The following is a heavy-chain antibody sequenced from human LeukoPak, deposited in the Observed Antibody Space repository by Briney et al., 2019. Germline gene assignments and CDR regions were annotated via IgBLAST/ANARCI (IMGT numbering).Heavy chain of an antibody. CDR2: IIPIFGTA. V-gene: IGHV1-69*06. CDR1: GYTFTSYA. Sequence: SVKVSCKASGYTFTSYAISWVRQAPGQGLEWMGGIIPIFGTANYAQKFQGRVTITADKSTSTAYMELSSLRSEDTAVYYCARDGLGILAAPYYYYMDVWGKGTTVTVSS. D-gene: IGHD3/OR15-3a*01. J-gene: IGHJ6*03. CDR3: ARDGLGILAAPYYYYMDV.